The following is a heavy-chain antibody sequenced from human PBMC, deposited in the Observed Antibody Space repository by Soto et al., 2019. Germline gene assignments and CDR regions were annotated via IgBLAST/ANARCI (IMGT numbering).Heavy chain of an antibody. CDR1: GYTFTTFW. Sequence: GESLKISCTGFGYTFTTFWISWVRQMPGKGLEWMGRVYATGTTDYNPYLRSRVAMSVDISRKTFYLRLTSVTAADTGMYYCVRDGSKSLRAWFDPWGQGKLVTVSS. CDR2: VYATGTT. CDR3: VRDGSKSLRAWFDP. V-gene: IGHV5-10-1*01. J-gene: IGHJ5*02.